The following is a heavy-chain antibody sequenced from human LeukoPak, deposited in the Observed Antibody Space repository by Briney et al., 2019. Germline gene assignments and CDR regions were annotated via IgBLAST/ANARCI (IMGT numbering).Heavy chain of an antibody. J-gene: IGHJ4*02. Sequence: GEPLKISCKGSGYSFASYWITWVRQMPGKGLEWMGRIDPSDSYTNYSPSSQGHVTISTDKSISTANLQWSSLKASDTAMYYCARHDSSSWYTVGGYWGQGTLVTVSS. V-gene: IGHV5-10-1*01. CDR3: ARHDSSSWYTVGGY. CDR2: IDPSDSYT. CDR1: GYSFASYW. D-gene: IGHD6-13*01.